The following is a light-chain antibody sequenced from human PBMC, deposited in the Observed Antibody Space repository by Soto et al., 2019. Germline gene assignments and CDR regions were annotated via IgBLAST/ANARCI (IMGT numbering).Light chain of an antibody. J-gene: IGLJ3*02. CDR2: RDG. CDR1: SSNIGTYY. Sequence: QSVVTQPPSASGTPGQRVTISCSGSSSNIGTYYVYWYQHFPGTAPRLLIFRDGQRPSGVPARFFGSKSDTSASLAITGLRSEDEAHYYCAVWDNSMTAWVFGGGTKVTVL. CDR3: AVWDNSMTAWV. V-gene: IGLV1-47*01.